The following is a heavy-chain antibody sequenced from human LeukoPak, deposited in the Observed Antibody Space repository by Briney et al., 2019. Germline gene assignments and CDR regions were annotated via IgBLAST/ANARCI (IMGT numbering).Heavy chain of an antibody. CDR3: ARDPLYYYDSSGYFDY. Sequence: ASVKVSCKASGYTFTSYGISWVRQAPGQGLEWMGWISAYNGNTNYAQKLQGRVTMTTDTSTSTAYVELRSLRSDDTAVYYCARDPLYYYDSSGYFDYWGQGTLVTVSS. CDR1: GYTFTSYG. D-gene: IGHD3-22*01. CDR2: ISAYNGNT. J-gene: IGHJ4*02. V-gene: IGHV1-18*01.